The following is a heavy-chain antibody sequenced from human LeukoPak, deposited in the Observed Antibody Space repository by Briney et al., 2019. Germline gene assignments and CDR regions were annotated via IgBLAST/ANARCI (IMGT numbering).Heavy chain of an antibody. CDR3: ARDPWVAAAGTGGYFDY. J-gene: IGHJ4*02. Sequence: GRSLRLSCAASGFTFSSYAMHWVRQAPGKGLEWVAVISYDGSNKYYADSVKGRFTISRDNSKNTLYLQMNSQRAEDTAVYYCARDPWVAAAGTGGYFDYWGQGTLVTVSS. CDR1: GFTFSSYA. V-gene: IGHV3-30*04. D-gene: IGHD6-13*01. CDR2: ISYDGSNK.